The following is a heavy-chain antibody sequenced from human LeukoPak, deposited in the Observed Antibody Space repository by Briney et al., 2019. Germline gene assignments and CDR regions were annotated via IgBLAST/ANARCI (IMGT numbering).Heavy chain of an antibody. CDR3: DRGPEPTWVYMDV. D-gene: IGHD1-14*01. CDR2: ISSSSSTI. V-gene: IGHV3-48*04. J-gene: IGHJ6*03. Sequence: PGGSLRLSCAASGFTFSSYSMNWVRQAPGKGLEWVSYISSSSSTIYYADSVKGRFTISRDNAKNSLYLQMNSLRAEDTAVYYCDRGPEPTWVYMDVWGKGTTVTVSS. CDR1: GFTFSSYS.